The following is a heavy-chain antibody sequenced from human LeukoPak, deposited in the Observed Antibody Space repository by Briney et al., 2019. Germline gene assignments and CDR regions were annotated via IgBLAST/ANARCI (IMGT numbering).Heavy chain of an antibody. D-gene: IGHD4-17*01. Sequence: MPSETLSLTCTVSSGSIKSYYWGWIRQPPGKGLEWIGSIYYSGSTYYNPSLKSRVTISVDTSKNQFSLKLSSVTAADTAVYYCARYYGDYANWYFDLWGRGTLVTVSS. CDR2: IYYSGST. CDR3: ARYYGDYANWYFDL. V-gene: IGHV4-39*01. J-gene: IGHJ2*01. CDR1: SGSIKSYY.